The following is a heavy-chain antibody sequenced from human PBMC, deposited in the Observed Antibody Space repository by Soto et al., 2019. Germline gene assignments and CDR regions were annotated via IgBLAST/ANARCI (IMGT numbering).Heavy chain of an antibody. CDR1: GFTLNNYG. CDR2: IWYDGSHE. Sequence: QTGGSLRLSCAASGFTLNNYGMHWVRQAPGKGLEWVAVIWYDGSHESYADSVKGRFTISRDNSKNTLYLQMNSLRAEDTAVYYCARDRYSYDSRAYQGVDWYFDLWGRGTLVTVSS. CDR3: ARDRYSYDSRAYQGVDWYFDL. V-gene: IGHV3-33*01. J-gene: IGHJ2*01. D-gene: IGHD3-22*01.